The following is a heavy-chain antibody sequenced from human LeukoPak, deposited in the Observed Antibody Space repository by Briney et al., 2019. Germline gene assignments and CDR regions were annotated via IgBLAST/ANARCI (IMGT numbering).Heavy chain of an antibody. V-gene: IGHV3-21*01. Sequence: GGSLGLSCAASGFTFSSYSMNWVRQAPGKGLEWVSSISSSSSYIYYADSVKGRFTISRDNAKNSLYLQMNSLRAEDTAVYYCARPSSYCGGDCYYAWGQGTLVTVSS. CDR3: ARPSSYCGGDCYYA. J-gene: IGHJ5*02. CDR2: ISSSSSYI. D-gene: IGHD2-21*02. CDR1: GFTFSSYS.